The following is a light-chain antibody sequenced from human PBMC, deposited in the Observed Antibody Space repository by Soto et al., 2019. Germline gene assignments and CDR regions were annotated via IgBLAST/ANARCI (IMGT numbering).Light chain of an antibody. CDR3: MHALQTPLT. CDR2: LGS. CDR1: QSLLHSNGYNY. Sequence: DIVMTQSPLSLPVTPGAPASISCRSSQSLLHSNGYNYLDWYLQKPGQSPQLLIYLGSNRASGVPDRFSGSGSGTDFTLKISRVEAADVGVYYCMHALQTPLTFGGGTKVEIK. V-gene: IGKV2-28*01. J-gene: IGKJ4*01.